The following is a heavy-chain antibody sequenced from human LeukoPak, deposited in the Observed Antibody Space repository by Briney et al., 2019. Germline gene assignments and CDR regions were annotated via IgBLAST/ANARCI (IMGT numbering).Heavy chain of an antibody. V-gene: IGHV3-64D*09. CDR1: GFTFSNYA. CDR2: ISSSGGST. CDR3: ASPISGQSFDI. Sequence: GGSLRLSCSASGFTFSNYAIHWVRQAPGKGLEYVSAISSSGGSTYYADSVKGRFTISRDNSKNTLYLQMSSLRAEDTAVYYCASPISGQSFDIWGQGTMVTVSS. D-gene: IGHD6-19*01. J-gene: IGHJ3*02.